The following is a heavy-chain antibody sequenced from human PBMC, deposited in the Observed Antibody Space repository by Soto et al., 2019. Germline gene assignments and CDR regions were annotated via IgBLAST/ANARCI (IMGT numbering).Heavy chain of an antibody. CDR3: VRGSGCSSNSCYYPYDH. CDR2: ISNSGST. CDR1: GGSISSYY. J-gene: IGHJ4*02. D-gene: IGHD2-2*01. Sequence: SETLSLTCTVSGGSISSYYWSWIRQPPGKGLEWIRYISNSGSTNYNPSLKSRVIISVDTSKNQFSLKLSSVTAADTAVFYCVRGSGCSSNSCYYPYDHWGQGTLVTVS. V-gene: IGHV4-59*01.